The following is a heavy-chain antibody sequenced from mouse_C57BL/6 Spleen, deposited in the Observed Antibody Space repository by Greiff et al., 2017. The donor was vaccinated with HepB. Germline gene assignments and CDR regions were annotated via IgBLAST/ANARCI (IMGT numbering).Heavy chain of an antibody. CDR2: ISSGGSYT. D-gene: IGHD1-1*01. CDR3: ARNGYYGSSHWYFDV. J-gene: IGHJ1*03. Sequence: DVQLQESGGDLVKPGGSLKLSCAASGFTFSSYGMSWVRQTPDKRLEWVATISSGGSYTYYPDSVKGRFTISRDNAKNTLYLQMSSLKSEDTAMYYCARNGYYGSSHWYFDVWGTGTTVTVSS. V-gene: IGHV5-6*01. CDR1: GFTFSSYG.